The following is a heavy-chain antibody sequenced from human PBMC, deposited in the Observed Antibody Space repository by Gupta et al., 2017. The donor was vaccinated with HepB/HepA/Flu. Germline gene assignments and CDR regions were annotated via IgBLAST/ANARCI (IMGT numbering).Heavy chain of an antibody. Sequence: EVQLVESGGGLVQPGGSLRLSCAASGFTFSRYWMTWVRHAPGKGLEWVANIKEDGSEKSYVDSVKGRFSISRDNAKNSLYLQMNSLRVEDTAVYYCARSRYSDYWGQGTLVTVSS. CDR1: GFTFSRYW. V-gene: IGHV3-7*01. CDR3: ARSRYSDY. J-gene: IGHJ4*02. CDR2: IKEDGSEK. D-gene: IGHD1-1*01.